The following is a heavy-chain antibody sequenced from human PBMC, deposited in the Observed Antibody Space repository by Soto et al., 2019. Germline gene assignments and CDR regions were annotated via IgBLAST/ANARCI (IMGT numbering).Heavy chain of an antibody. CDR3: ARESINAIFGVVLSYGMDV. D-gene: IGHD3-3*01. CDR1: GGSLSSYG. J-gene: IGHJ6*02. V-gene: IGHV1-69*01. CDR2: VIPFSGTA. Sequence: QVPLVQSGAEVRKPGSSVKVSCKASGGSLSSYGISWVRQAPGQGLEWVGGVIPFSGTANYAQTLQDRVTIIADESTSTAYMELSGLRSEDTALYFCARESINAIFGVVLSYGMDVWGQGTTVIVSS.